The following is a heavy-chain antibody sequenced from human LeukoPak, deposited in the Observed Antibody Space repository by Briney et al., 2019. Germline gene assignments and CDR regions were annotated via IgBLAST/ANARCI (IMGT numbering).Heavy chain of an antibody. CDR2: IWSGGGHE. CDR1: GFSFNNYG. V-gene: IGHV3-30*18. CDR3: AKDQDSYYYYYMDV. Sequence: GRSLRLSCAASGFSFNNYGMHWVRQAPGKGLEWVALIWSGGGHEFYADSVKGRFTISRDNSKNTLYLQMDSLRVEDTAVYYCAKDQDSYYYYYMDVWGKGTTVTVSS. J-gene: IGHJ6*03.